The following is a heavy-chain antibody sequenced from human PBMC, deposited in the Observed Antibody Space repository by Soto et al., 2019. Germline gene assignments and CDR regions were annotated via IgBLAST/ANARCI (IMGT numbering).Heavy chain of an antibody. Sequence: EVQLLESGGGVVQPGGSLRLSCVASGFNFKKFAMAWVRQAPGEGLAWVSGISCCGGSTSYADSVKGRFSIARDDSKNTLSLQMNSLRVEDTAQYYCAKADGEQWLVPHLDNGGQGTLVTVS. CDR3: AKADGEQWLVPHLDN. V-gene: IGHV3-23*01. CDR2: ISCCGGST. D-gene: IGHD6-19*01. CDR1: GFNFKKFA. J-gene: IGHJ4*02.